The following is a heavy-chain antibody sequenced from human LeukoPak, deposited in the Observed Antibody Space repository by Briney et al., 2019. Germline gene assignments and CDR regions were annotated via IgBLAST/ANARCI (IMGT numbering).Heavy chain of an antibody. CDR3: ARASAQWSDY. V-gene: IGHV1-18*01. J-gene: IGHJ4*02. CDR1: GYTFTTYG. Sequence: ASVKVSCKASGYTFTTYGISWVRQAPGQGLEWMGWISGYNGNTNYAQKFRGRVTMTTDTSTSTAYMELRSRRSDDTAVYYCARASAQWSDYWGQGTLVTVSS. CDR2: ISGYNGNT. D-gene: IGHD2-15*01.